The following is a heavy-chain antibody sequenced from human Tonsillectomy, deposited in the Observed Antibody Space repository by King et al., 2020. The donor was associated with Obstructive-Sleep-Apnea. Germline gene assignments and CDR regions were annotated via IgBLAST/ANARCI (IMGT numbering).Heavy chain of an antibody. CDR1: GYTFTKYW. CDR3: ARQESGASSISYFDY. CDR2: IYPGDSDT. D-gene: IGHD3-3*02. J-gene: IGHJ4*02. Sequence: VQLVESGAGVKKPGESLKISCKVSGYTFTKYWIGWVRQMPGKGLEWMGIIYPGDSDTRYSPSFQDQVSISVDKSITTAYLQWSSLKASDTAMYYCARQESGASSISYFDYWGQGTLVTVSS. V-gene: IGHV5-51*01.